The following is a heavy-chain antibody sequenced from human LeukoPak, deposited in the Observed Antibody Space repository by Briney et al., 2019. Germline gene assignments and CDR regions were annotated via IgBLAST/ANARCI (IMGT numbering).Heavy chain of an antibody. CDR2: IYFTGST. CDR3: ARHCASGTCAFDI. Sequence: SETLSLTCTVSGGSISTYYWSWIRQPPGRGLEWIGYIYFTGSTNYNPSLQSRVTISVDTSKNQFSLKLTSVTAADTAVYCCARHCASGTCAFDIWGQGTMVTVSS. D-gene: IGHD6-13*01. J-gene: IGHJ3*02. V-gene: IGHV4-59*08. CDR1: GGSISTYY.